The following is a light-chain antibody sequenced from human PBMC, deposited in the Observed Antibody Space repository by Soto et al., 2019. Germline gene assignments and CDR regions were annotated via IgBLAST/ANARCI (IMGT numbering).Light chain of an antibody. Sequence: DTVLTQSPATLSLSPGERATLSCRASQNVDIYLAWYQQKPGQAPRLLIYDATNRATGIPDRFSGSGSGTDFTLTITSLEPEDFAVYYCQQRKYWPPLTFGGGTKVDIK. J-gene: IGKJ4*01. CDR1: QNVDIY. CDR2: DAT. V-gene: IGKV3-11*01. CDR3: QQRKYWPPLT.